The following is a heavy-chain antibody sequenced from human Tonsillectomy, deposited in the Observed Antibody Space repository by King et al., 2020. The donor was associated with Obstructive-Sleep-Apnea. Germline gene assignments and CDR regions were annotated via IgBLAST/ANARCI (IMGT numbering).Heavy chain of an antibody. CDR3: ARIKKTYYYDASGYFDY. CDR2: ISSSGGTI. CDR1: GFTFTDYY. Sequence: VQLVESGGGLVKPGGSLRLSCAASGFTFTDYYMSWILQAPGKGLEWASYISSSGGTIYYADSVKGRFTISRDNAKNSLYLQMNSLRAEDTAVYYCARIKKTYYYDASGYFDYWGQGTQVTVSS. D-gene: IGHD3-22*01. J-gene: IGHJ4*02. V-gene: IGHV3-11*01.